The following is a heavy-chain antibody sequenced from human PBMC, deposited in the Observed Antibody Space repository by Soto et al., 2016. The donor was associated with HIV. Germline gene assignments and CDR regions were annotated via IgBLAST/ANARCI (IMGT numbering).Heavy chain of an antibody. J-gene: IGHJ4*02. CDR1: GFTFDDYA. CDR2: ISWNSGSI. CDR3: VKGGTMVSDPLHY. V-gene: IGHV3-9*03. Sequence: EVQLVESGGGLVQPGRSLRLSCAASGFTFDDYAMHWVRQTPGKGLQWVSGISWNSGSIAYADSVKGRFTMSRDNAKSSLHLQMNSLRADDMAFYYCVKGGTMVSDPLHYWGQGTLVTVSS. D-gene: IGHD3-10*01.